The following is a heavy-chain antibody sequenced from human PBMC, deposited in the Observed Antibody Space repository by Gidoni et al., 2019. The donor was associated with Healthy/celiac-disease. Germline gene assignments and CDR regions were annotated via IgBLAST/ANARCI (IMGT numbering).Heavy chain of an antibody. D-gene: IGHD2-2*02. CDR2: IYHSGST. Sequence: QVQLQASGPGLVKPSETLSLTCAVSGYSISSGYYWGWIRQPPGKGLEWIGSIYHSGSTYYNPSLKSRVTISVDTSKNQFSLKLSSVTAADTAVYYCASPRGYTGAFDIWGQGTMVTVSS. CDR3: ASPRGYTGAFDI. CDR1: GYSISSGYY. V-gene: IGHV4-38-2*01. J-gene: IGHJ3*02.